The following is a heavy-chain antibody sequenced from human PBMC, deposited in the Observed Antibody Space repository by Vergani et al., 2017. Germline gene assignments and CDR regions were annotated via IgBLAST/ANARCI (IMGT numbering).Heavy chain of an antibody. V-gene: IGHV3-11*01. CDR1: GFTFCAYY. CDR2: ISSSCGTK. D-gene: IGHD7-27*01. CDR3: ARSLLGIEESWADDY. J-gene: IGHJ4*02. Sequence: QVQLVESGGGLVKPGGSLRLSCAASGFTFCAYYMTWIRPAPGKGLEWVSYISSSCGTKYYADSVKGRFTISRNNAKNSLYLQMNSLRAEDTAVYQGARSLLGIEESWADDYWGQGTLVTVSS.